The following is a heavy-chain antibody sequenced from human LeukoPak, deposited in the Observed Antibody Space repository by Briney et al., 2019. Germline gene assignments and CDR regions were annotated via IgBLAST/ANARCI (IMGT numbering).Heavy chain of an antibody. CDR3: ARGGLQRGGGDFDY. CDR1: GGSISGGSYY. D-gene: IGHD3-16*01. CDR2: IYTSGST. Sequence: SETLSLTCTVSGGSISGGSYYSSWIRQPAGKGLEWIGRIYTSGSTNYNPSLKSRVTISVDTSKNQFSLKLSSVTAADTAVYYCARGGLQRGGGDFDYWGQGTLVTVSS. V-gene: IGHV4-61*02. J-gene: IGHJ4*02.